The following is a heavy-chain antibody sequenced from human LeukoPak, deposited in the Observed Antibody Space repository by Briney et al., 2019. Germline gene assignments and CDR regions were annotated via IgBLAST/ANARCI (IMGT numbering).Heavy chain of an antibody. Sequence: SETLSLTCAVYGGSFSSYYWSWIRQPPGKGLEWIGYIYYSGSTNYNPSLKSRVTISVDTSKNQFSLKLSSVTAADTAVYYCARIDSSGYYRWFDPWGQGTLVTVSS. CDR2: IYYSGST. J-gene: IGHJ5*02. D-gene: IGHD3-22*01. CDR1: GGSFSSYY. V-gene: IGHV4-59*01. CDR3: ARIDSSGYYRWFDP.